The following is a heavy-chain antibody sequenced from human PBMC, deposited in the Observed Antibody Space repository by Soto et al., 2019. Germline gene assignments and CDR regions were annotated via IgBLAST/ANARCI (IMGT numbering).Heavy chain of an antibody. J-gene: IGHJ4*02. V-gene: IGHV3-30-3*01. Sequence: QVQLVESGGGVVQPGRSLRLSCAASGFTLSSYAMHWVRQAPGKGLEWVAVISYDGSNKYYADSVKGRFTISRDNSKNTLYLQMNSLRAEDTAVYYCARGDLRFLEWLYSFDYWGQGTLVTVSS. CDR1: GFTLSSYA. D-gene: IGHD3-3*01. CDR2: ISYDGSNK. CDR3: ARGDLRFLEWLYSFDY.